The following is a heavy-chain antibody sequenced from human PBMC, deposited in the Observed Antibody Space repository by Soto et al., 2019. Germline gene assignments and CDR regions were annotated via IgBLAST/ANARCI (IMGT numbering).Heavy chain of an antibody. Sequence: QVQLVQSGAEVKKPGASVKVSCKASGYTFTSYDINWVRQATGQGLEWMGWMDPNSGNTGYAQKFQGRDTMTRNTSICTAYVELSSLISEDTAVYYCARGTFTYYYVSSDDYWGQGSLVTGYS. CDR2: MDPNSGNT. CDR3: ARGTFTYYYVSSDDY. CDR1: GYTFTSYD. J-gene: IGHJ4*02. V-gene: IGHV1-8*02. D-gene: IGHD3-22*01.